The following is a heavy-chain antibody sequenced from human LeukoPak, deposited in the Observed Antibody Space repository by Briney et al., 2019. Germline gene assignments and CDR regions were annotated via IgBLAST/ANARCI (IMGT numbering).Heavy chain of an antibody. J-gene: IGHJ4*02. Sequence: GGSLRPSCAASGFSFRSYWMHWVRLPPGKGLVWVSRIDTDGSSTAYADSVKGRFTISRDNAKNTLYLQMYSLRAEDTAIYYCTRGGTTFDYWGQGTLVTVSS. CDR2: IDTDGSST. V-gene: IGHV3-74*01. CDR3: TRGGTTFDY. D-gene: IGHD1-1*01. CDR1: GFSFRSYW.